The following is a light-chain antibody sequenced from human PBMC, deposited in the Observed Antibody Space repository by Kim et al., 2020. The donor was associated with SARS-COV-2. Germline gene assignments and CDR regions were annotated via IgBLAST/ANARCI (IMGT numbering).Light chain of an antibody. Sequence: SASVGYRVTIPCRASQSVREWLAWYQQKPGKAPGLLIYKASNLEAGVPSRFSGSGSGTEFTLTIDSLRPEDFATYYCQQYSEYSYTFGQGTKLEI. V-gene: IGKV1-5*03. CDR2: KAS. CDR3: QQYSEYSYT. CDR1: QSVREW. J-gene: IGKJ2*01.